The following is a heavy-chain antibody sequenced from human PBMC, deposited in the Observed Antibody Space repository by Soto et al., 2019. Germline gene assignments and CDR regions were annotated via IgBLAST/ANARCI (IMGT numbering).Heavy chain of an antibody. D-gene: IGHD5-18*01. CDR2: IIPSFGTA. CDR3: ARVTAPQPWLSYFDY. CDR1: GGTFSSYA. Sequence: GASVKVSCKASGGTFSSYAISWVRQAPGQGLEWMGGIIPSFGTANYAQKFQGRVTITADESTSTAYMELSSLRSEDTAVYYCARVTAPQPWLSYFDYWGQGTLVTVSS. V-gene: IGHV1-69*13. J-gene: IGHJ4*02.